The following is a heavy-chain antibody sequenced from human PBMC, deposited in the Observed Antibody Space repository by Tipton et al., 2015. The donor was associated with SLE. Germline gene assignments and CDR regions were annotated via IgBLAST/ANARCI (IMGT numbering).Heavy chain of an antibody. V-gene: IGHV3-30*02. D-gene: IGHD3/OR15-3a*01. J-gene: IGHJ4*02. CDR1: GFNFKNHG. Sequence: SLRLSCAASGFNFKNHGMHWVRQAPGKGLEWVGFIRYDGSNKFYAESVKGRVAISRDNSKNTLYLQMKTLRAEDTAVYYCAKGTWPNAPYYFDYWGQGTLVTVSS. CDR2: IRYDGSNK. CDR3: AKGTWPNAPYYFDY.